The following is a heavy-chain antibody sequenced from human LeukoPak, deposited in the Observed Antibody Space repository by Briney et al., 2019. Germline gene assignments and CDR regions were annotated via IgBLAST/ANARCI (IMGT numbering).Heavy chain of an antibody. CDR1: GFTFSDYS. CDR3: ARDRAKVIATLME. D-gene: IGHD2-21*01. J-gene: IGHJ4*02. V-gene: IGHV3-48*01. Sequence: GGSLRLSCAASGFTFSDYSMNWVRQAPGKGLEWISYISGSGTIYYADSVKGRFTISRDNSRNTLYLQMNSLRAGDTAVYYCARDRAKVIATLMEWGQGTLVTVSS. CDR2: ISGSGTI.